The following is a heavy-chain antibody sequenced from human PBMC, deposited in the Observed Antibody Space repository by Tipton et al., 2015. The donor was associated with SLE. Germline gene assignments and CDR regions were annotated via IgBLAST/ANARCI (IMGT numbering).Heavy chain of an antibody. CDR3: ARGQKQWLLRGLQY. CDR2: IYYSGST. D-gene: IGHD6-19*01. CDR1: GGSIGSGDYF. J-gene: IGHJ4*02. Sequence: TLSLTCTVSGGSIGSGDYFWSWIRQPPGKGLEWIGYIYYSGSTYYNPSLKSRVTISVDTSKNQFSLKLTSVTAADTALYYCARGQKQWLLRGLQYWGQGSLVTVSS. V-gene: IGHV4-30-4*01.